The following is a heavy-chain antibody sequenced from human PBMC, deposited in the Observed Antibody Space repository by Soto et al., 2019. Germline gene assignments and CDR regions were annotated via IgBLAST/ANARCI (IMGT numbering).Heavy chain of an antibody. CDR3: AKDNNGMDV. Sequence: GGSLRLSCAASGFTFCSYGMHWVRQAPGKGLEWVAVISYDGSNKYYADSVKGRFTISRDNSKNTLYLQMNSLRAEDTAVYYCAKDNNGMDVWGQGTTVTVSS. V-gene: IGHV3-30*18. CDR1: GFTFCSYG. CDR2: ISYDGSNK. J-gene: IGHJ6*02.